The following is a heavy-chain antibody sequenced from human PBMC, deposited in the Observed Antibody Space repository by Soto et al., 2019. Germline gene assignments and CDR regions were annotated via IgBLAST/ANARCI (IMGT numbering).Heavy chain of an antibody. CDR2: INPNSGGT. CDR1: GYTFTGYY. J-gene: IGHJ6*02. D-gene: IGHD5-18*01. Sequence: GASVKVSCKASGYTFTGYYMHWVRQAPGQGLEWMGWINPNSGGTNYAQKFQGRVTMTRDTSISTAYMELSRLRSDDTAVYYCARSRGYSYGLDYYYYGMDVWGQGTTVTVSS. V-gene: IGHV1-2*02. CDR3: ARSRGYSYGLDYYYYGMDV.